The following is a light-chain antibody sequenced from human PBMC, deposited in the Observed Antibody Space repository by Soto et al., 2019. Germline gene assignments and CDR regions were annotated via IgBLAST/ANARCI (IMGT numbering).Light chain of an antibody. J-gene: IGLJ1*01. Sequence: QSALTQPASVSGSPGQLITISCTGTSSDVGGYNFVSWYQHHPGKAPKLMIYEVSYRPSGVSNRFSGSKSGSTASLTISGLQAEDEADYYCSSYTSTSTYVFGTGTKVTVL. CDR3: SSYTSTSTYV. V-gene: IGLV2-14*01. CDR1: SSDVGGYNF. CDR2: EVS.